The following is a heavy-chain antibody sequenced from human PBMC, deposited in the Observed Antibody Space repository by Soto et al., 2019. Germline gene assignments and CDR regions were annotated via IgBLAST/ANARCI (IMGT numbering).Heavy chain of an antibody. D-gene: IGHD6-13*01. J-gene: IGHJ6*02. CDR1: GYTFTGYY. Sequence: ASVKVSCKASGYTFTGYYMHWVRQAPGQGLEWMGWINPNSGGTNYAQKFQGRVTMTRDTSISTAYMELSRLRSDDTAVYYCARDRSSSWYSAYYYYGMDVWGQGTAVTVSS. CDR3: ARDRSSSWYSAYYYYGMDV. CDR2: INPNSGGT. V-gene: IGHV1-2*02.